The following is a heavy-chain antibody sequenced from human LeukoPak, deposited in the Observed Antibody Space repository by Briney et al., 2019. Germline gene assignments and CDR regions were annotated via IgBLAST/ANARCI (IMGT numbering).Heavy chain of an antibody. CDR2: IYYSGST. CDR1: GGSISSGDYY. V-gene: IGHV4-30-4*01. CDR3: ARRYYYDSSGYFYYWYFDL. J-gene: IGHJ2*01. Sequence: SQTLSLTCTVSGGSISSGDYYWSWIRQPPGKGLEWIGYIYYSGSTYYNPSLKGRVTISVDTSKNQFSLKLSSVTAADTAVYYCARRYYYDSSGYFYYWYFDLWGRGTLVTVSS. D-gene: IGHD3-22*01.